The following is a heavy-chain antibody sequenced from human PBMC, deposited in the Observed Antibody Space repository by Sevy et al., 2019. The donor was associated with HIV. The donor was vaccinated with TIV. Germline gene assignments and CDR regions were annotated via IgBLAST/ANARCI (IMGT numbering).Heavy chain of an antibody. Sequence: GGSLRLSCAASGFTFSSYEMNWVRQAPGKGLEWVSYISSSGSTIYYADSVKGRFTISRDNAKNSLYLQMNSLRAEETAVYYCARDSSMVRGLRRVEYYFDYWGQGTLVTVSS. J-gene: IGHJ4*02. CDR2: ISSSGSTI. V-gene: IGHV3-48*03. CDR1: GFTFSSYE. CDR3: ARDSSMVRGLRRVEYYFDY. D-gene: IGHD3-10*01.